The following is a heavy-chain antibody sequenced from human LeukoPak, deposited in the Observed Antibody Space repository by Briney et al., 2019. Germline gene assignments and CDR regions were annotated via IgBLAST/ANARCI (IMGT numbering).Heavy chain of an antibody. J-gene: IGHJ4*02. D-gene: IGHD6-19*01. V-gene: IGHV4-61*01. CDR3: AASYSSAFPETDY. CDR2: ISYSGST. CDR1: GGSVSRGSYY. Sequence: SETLSLTCTVSGGSVSRGSYYWGWIRQSPGKGLEWIGYISYSGSTKYNPSLKSRVTISVDASKNQFSLRLSSVTAADTAVYYCAASYSSAFPETDYWGQGTLVTVSS.